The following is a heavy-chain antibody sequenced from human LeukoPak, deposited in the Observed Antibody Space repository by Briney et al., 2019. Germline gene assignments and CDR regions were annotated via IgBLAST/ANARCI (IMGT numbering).Heavy chain of an antibody. D-gene: IGHD2-15*01. CDR1: GYTFTSYG. CDR2: ISAYNGNT. J-gene: IGHJ4*02. CDR3: SRTAVVVAATPLDC. V-gene: IGHV1-18*01. Sequence: GASVKVSCKASGYTFTSYGISWVRQAPGQGLEWMGWISAYNGNTNYAQKLQGRVTMTTDPSTSTAYMELRSLRSGDPAVYYCSRTAVVVAATPLDCWGQGTLVTVSS.